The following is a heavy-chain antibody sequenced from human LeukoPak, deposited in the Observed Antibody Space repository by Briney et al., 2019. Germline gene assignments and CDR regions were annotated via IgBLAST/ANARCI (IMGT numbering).Heavy chain of an antibody. CDR2: ISSGSRYI. D-gene: IGHD2-15*01. J-gene: IGHJ5*02. CDR3: AKCSGGNCYHSDDH. CDR1: GFTFSAHS. Sequence: GGSLRLSCAASGFTFSAHSMNWVRQAPGKGLEWVSSISSGSRYIYYADSVKGRFTISRDNAKDSLYLQMNSLRAEDTAVYYCAKCSGGNCYHSDDHWGQGTLVTVSP. V-gene: IGHV3-21*01.